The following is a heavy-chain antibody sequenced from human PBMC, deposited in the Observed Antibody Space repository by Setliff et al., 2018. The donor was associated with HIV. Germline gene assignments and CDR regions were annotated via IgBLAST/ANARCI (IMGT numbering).Heavy chain of an antibody. D-gene: IGHD6-6*01. J-gene: IGHJ4*02. Sequence: SETLSLTCTVAGGSITTNNWWSWVRQSPGKGLEWIGEIFHSGSANYNPSLKSRVTMSVDTSKNQFSLKLNSVTAADTAVYHCARLSSYRSSSYYFDYWGQGALVTVSS. CDR1: GGSITTNNW. V-gene: IGHV4-4*02. CDR3: ARLSSYRSSSYYFDY. CDR2: IFHSGSA.